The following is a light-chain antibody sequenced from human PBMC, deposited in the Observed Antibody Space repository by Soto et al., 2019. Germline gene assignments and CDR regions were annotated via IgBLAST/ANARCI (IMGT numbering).Light chain of an antibody. Sequence: QSVLTQPPSVSGAPGQSVTISCTGSSSNIGAGYDVHWYQQLPGTAPKLLIYGNSNRPSGVPDRFYGSKSGTSASLAITGLQAEDEADYYCKYSDSSRNVFGTGNKVTV. J-gene: IGLJ1*01. CDR3: KYSDSSRNV. V-gene: IGLV1-40*01. CDR2: GNS. CDR1: SSNIGAGYD.